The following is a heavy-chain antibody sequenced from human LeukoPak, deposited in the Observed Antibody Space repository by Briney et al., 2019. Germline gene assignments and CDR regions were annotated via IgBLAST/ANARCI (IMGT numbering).Heavy chain of an antibody. V-gene: IGHV3-23*01. CDR2: LNSNGGTT. D-gene: IGHD7-27*01. Sequence: GGSLRLSCAASGFPFSSYAMSWVRQAPGKGLEWVSTLNSNGGTTYYADSVKGRFTISRDNSKNTLYLQMNSLRSDDTAVYYCARAGDRADAFDIWGQGTMVTVSS. CDR1: GFPFSSYA. CDR3: ARAGDRADAFDI. J-gene: IGHJ3*02.